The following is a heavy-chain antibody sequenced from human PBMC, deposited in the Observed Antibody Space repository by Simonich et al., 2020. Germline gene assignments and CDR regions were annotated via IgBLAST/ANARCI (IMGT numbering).Heavy chain of an antibody. CDR3: AREGAGNDAFDI. Sequence: QVQLVESGGGVVQPGSSLRLSCAASGFTFSSYAMHWVRQATVKGLEWCEVRTDDGSNKYYADAVKGRFTISRDNSKNTLYLQMNSLRAEDTAVYYCAREGAGNDAFDIWGQGTMVTVSS. CDR2: RTDDGSNK. J-gene: IGHJ3*02. D-gene: IGHD1-26*01. V-gene: IGHV3-30*07. CDR1: GFTFSSYA.